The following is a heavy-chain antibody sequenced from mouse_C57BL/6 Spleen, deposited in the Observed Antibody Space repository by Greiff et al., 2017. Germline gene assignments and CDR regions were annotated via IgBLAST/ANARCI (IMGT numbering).Heavy chain of an antibody. J-gene: IGHJ3*01. CDR1: GFNIKDYY. D-gene: IGHD1-1*01. V-gene: IGHV14-1*01. Sequence: EVQLQESGAELVRPGASVKLSCTASGFNIKDYYMHWVKQRPEQALEWIGRIDPEDGDTEYAPKFQGKATMTADTSSNTAYLQLSSLTSEDTAVYYCTTGYGSSSWFAYWGQGTLVTVSA. CDR2: IDPEDGDT. CDR3: TTGYGSSSWFAY.